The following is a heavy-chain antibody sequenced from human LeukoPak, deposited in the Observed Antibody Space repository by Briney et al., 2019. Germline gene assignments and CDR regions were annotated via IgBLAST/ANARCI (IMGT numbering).Heavy chain of an antibody. D-gene: IGHD5-12*01. Sequence: GGSLRLSCSASGFTFNDYYMSWIRQAPGKGLEWISFISNRGIIRYFPDSVKGRFTISRDNAKNLVYLQMNSLTAEDTAVYFCARLRALEGHYYGLDVWGQGTTVTVSS. J-gene: IGHJ6*02. CDR2: ISNRGIIR. CDR1: GFTFNDYY. V-gene: IGHV3-11*01. CDR3: ARLRALEGHYYGLDV.